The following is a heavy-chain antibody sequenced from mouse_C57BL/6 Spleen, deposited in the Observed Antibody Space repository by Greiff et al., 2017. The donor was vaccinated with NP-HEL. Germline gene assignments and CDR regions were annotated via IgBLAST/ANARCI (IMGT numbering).Heavy chain of an antibody. D-gene: IGHD2-3*01. CDR3: ARKGGYYVYFDY. CDR2: IYPGSGNT. V-gene: IGHV1-76*01. J-gene: IGHJ2*01. Sequence: VKLQESGAELVRPGASVKLSCKASGYTFTDYYINWVKQRPGQGLEWIARIYPGSGNTYYNEKFKGKATLTAEKSSSTAYMQLSSLTSEDSAVYFCARKGGYYVYFDYWGQGTTLTVSS. CDR1: GYTFTDYY.